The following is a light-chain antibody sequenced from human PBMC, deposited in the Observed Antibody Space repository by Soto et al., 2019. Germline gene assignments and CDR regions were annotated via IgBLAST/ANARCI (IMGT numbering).Light chain of an antibody. CDR2: GAS. V-gene: IGKV3-20*01. CDR3: QQYGSSPPGLT. J-gene: IGKJ4*01. CDR1: QSVSSSY. Sequence: EIVLTQSPGTLSLSPGERATLSCRASQSVSSSYLAWYQQKPGQAPRLLIYGASSRATGIPDRFSGSGYGTDFTRTISRLEPEDFAVYYCQQYGSSPPGLTFGGGTKVEIK.